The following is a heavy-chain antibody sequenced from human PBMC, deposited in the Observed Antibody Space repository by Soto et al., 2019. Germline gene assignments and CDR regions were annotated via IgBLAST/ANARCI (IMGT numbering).Heavy chain of an antibody. V-gene: IGHV4-34*01. CDR1: GGSFSGYY. CDR2: INHSGST. Sequence: SETLSLTCAVYGGSFSGYYWSWIRQPPGKGLEWIGEINHSGSTNYNPSLKSRVTISVDTSKNQFSLELSSVTAADTAVYYCARGATRLPYSSSWYEAYYYYYGMDVWGQGTTVTVSS. CDR3: ARGATRLPYSSSWYEAYYYYYGMDV. D-gene: IGHD6-13*01. J-gene: IGHJ6*02.